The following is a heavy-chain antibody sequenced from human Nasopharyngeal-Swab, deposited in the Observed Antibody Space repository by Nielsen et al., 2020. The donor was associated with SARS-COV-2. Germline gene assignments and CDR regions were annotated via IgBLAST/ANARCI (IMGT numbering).Heavy chain of an antibody. Sequence: ESLKISCAASGFTFSSYAMNWVRQAPGRGLEWVSAISGGDDSTKYADSVKGRFTISRDNSKNTLDLQMNSLRAEDTAIYYCAKDRDSGDDSGEYYYYYGMDVWGQGTTVTVPS. D-gene: IGHD5-12*01. CDR2: ISGGDDST. V-gene: IGHV3-23*01. CDR1: GFTFSSYA. CDR3: AKDRDSGDDSGEYYYYYGMDV. J-gene: IGHJ6*02.